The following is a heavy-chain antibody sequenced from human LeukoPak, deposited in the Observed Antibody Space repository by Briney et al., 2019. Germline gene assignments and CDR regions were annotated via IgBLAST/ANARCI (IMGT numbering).Heavy chain of an antibody. CDR2: IYPGDSDT. Sequence: GGSLQISCKGSGSHFTSYWIGGGRQVPGKGLEWMGIIYPGDSDTRYSPSFQGQVTISADKSISTAYLQWSSLKASDTAMYYCARGDGYSYGYAVGYWGQGTLVTVSS. V-gene: IGHV5-51*01. CDR1: GSHFTSYW. D-gene: IGHD5-18*01. J-gene: IGHJ4*02. CDR3: ARGDGYSYGYAVGY.